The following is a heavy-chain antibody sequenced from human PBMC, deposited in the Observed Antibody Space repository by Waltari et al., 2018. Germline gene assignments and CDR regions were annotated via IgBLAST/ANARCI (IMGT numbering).Heavy chain of an antibody. V-gene: IGHV4-59*08. CDR1: GGSISSYY. J-gene: IGHJ6*02. CDR3: ARLGSGTFYYGMDV. CDR2: IYYSGST. D-gene: IGHD1-26*01. Sequence: QVQLQESGPGLVKPSETLSLTCTVSGGSISSYYWSWIRQPPGKGLEWIGYIYYSGSTNYHPSVKSRVTMSVDTSKSQFSLKVNSVTAADTAVYYCARLGSGTFYYGMDVWGPGTTVTVSS.